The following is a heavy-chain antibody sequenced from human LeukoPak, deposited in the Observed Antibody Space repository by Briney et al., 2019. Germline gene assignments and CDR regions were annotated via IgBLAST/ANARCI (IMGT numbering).Heavy chain of an antibody. CDR3: ASQSSGYALDV. D-gene: IGHD3-10*01. CDR1: GGTFSSYA. CDR2: VNPNNGGT. J-gene: IGHJ6*02. Sequence: GASVKVSCKASGGTFSSYAISWVRQAPGQGLEWMGRVNPNNGGTNYAQTFQGRVTMTRDTSISTAYMELSRLRSDDTAVYYCASQSSGYALDVWGQGTTVTVSS. V-gene: IGHV1-2*06.